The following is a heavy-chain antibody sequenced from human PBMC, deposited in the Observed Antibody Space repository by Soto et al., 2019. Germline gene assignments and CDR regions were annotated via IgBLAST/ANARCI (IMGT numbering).Heavy chain of an antibody. CDR3: AKDQVVVVAATLGYYFDY. D-gene: IGHD2-15*01. CDR2: ISGGGGST. J-gene: IGHJ4*01. Sequence: PGGSLRLSCAASGFTFSSYAMSWFRQAPGKGLEWVSAISGGGGSTCYADSVKGRFTISRDNSKNTLYLQMNSLRAEDTAVYYCAKDQVVVVAATLGYYFDYWGQGTQVTVSS. CDR1: GFTFSSYA. V-gene: IGHV3-23*01.